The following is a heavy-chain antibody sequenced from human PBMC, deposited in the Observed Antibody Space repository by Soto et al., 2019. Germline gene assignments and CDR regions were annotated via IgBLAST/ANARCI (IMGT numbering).Heavy chain of an antibody. Sequence: PGGSLRLSCTASGFTFGDYAMSWFRQAPGKGLEWVGFIRSKAYGGTTEYAASVKGRFTISRDDSKSIAYLQMNSLKTEDTAVYYCTRDYDFWSGYYQDYYYGMDVWGQGTTVTVSS. CDR2: IRSKAYGGTT. D-gene: IGHD3-3*01. J-gene: IGHJ6*02. CDR3: TRDYDFWSGYYQDYYYGMDV. CDR1: GFTFGDYA. V-gene: IGHV3-49*03.